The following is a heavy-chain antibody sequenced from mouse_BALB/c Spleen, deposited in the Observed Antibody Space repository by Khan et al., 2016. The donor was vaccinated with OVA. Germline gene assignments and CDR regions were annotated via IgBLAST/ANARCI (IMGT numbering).Heavy chain of an antibody. CDR2: IYPGTDNT. Sequence: QVQLQQPGAELVRPGASVKLSCKTSGYIFTSYWIHWVKQRSGQGLEWIARIYPGTDNTYYNEKFKDKATLTADKSSSTAYMQLISLTSEDSAVYSCAREEALYYFDYWGQGTTLTVSA. D-gene: IGHD3-2*02. J-gene: IGHJ2*01. V-gene: IGHV1S132*01. CDR3: AREEALYYFDY. CDR1: GYIFTSYW.